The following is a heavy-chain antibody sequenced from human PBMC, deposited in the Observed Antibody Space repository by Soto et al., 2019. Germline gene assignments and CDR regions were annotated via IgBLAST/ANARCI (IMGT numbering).Heavy chain of an antibody. CDR1: GGSISSSSYY. Sequence: QLQLQESGPGLVKPSETLSLTCTVSGGSISSSSYYWGWIRQPPGKGLEWIGSIYYSGSTYYNPSLKSRLTLSVATSKNQFSLKLSSVTAADTAGYYCARQDSSGCGYWGQGTLVTVSS. V-gene: IGHV4-39*01. D-gene: IGHD6-19*01. CDR3: ARQDSSGCGY. J-gene: IGHJ4*02. CDR2: IYYSGST.